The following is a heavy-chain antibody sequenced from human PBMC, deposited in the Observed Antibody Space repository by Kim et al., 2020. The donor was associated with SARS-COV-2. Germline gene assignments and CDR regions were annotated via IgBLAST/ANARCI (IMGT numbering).Heavy chain of an antibody. CDR2: IRSKAYGGTT. J-gene: IGHJ4*02. Sequence: GGSLRLSCTASGFTFGDYAMSWFRQAPGKGLEWVGFIRSKAYGGTTEYAASVKGRFTISRDDSKSIAYLQMNSLKTEDTAVYYCGQTVTTWGEDDYWGQGTLVTVSS. CDR3: GQTVTTWGEDDY. V-gene: IGHV3-49*03. CDR1: GFTFGDYA. D-gene: IGHD4-17*01.